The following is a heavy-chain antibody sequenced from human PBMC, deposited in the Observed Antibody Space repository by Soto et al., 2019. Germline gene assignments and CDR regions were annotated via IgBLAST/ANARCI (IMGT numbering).Heavy chain of an antibody. D-gene: IGHD4-17*01. V-gene: IGHV3-23*01. J-gene: IGHJ3*02. CDR2: ISSSGDSA. Sequence: EVQLLQTGGGLVQPGGSLSLSCAASGFIFSTYAMNWVRQTPGKGLEWVSAISSSGDSAYYAESVRGRFTISRDNSINTPYLQMRSLRPEDTAVYYCAHPRGYGVFDAVDIWGQGTMVTVSS. CDR3: AHPRGYGVFDAVDI. CDR1: GFIFSTYA.